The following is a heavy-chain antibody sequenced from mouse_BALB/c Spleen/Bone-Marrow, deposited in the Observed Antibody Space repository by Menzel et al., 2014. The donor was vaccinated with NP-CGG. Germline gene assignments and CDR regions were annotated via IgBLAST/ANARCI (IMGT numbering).Heavy chain of an antibody. CDR1: GYSIXSGYY. V-gene: IGHV3-6*02. D-gene: IGHD2-3*01. CDR3: TMRLLTY. J-gene: IGHJ3*01. Sequence: EVQLQQSGPGLVKPSQSLSLTCSVTGYSIXSGYYWNWIRQFPGNKLEWMGYINYDGSNNYNPSLKNRISITRDTSKNQFFLKLSSVTTEDTATYYCTMRLLTYWGQGTLVTVSA. CDR2: INYDGSN.